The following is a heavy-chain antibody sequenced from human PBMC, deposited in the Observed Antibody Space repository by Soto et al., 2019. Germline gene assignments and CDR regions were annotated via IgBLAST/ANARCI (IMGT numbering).Heavy chain of an antibody. V-gene: IGHV1-69*06. CDR1: GGTFSSYA. D-gene: IGHD3-3*01. CDR2: IIPIFGTA. J-gene: IGHJ6*02. Sequence: QVQLVQSGAEVKKPGSSVKVSCKASGGTFSSYAISWVRQAPGQGLEWMGGIIPIFGTANYAQKFQGRVTITADKSTSTAYMELSSLRSEETAVYYCARDSYYDFWSGYSTDYYGMDVWGQGTTVTGSS. CDR3: ARDSYYDFWSGYSTDYYGMDV.